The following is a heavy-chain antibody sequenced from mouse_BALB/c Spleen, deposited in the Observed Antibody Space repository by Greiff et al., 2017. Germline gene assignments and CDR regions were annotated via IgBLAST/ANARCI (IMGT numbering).Heavy chain of an antibody. D-gene: IGHD2-3*01. V-gene: IGHV1-80*01. CDR2: IYPGDGDT. Sequence: VKLMESGAELVRPGSSVKISCKASGYAFSSYWMNWVKQRPGQGLEWIGQIYPGDGDTNYNGKFKGKATLTADKSSSTAYMQLSSLTSEDSAVYFCARMGDGYYVFDYWGQGTTLTVSS. J-gene: IGHJ2*01. CDR3: ARMGDGYYVFDY. CDR1: GYAFSSYW.